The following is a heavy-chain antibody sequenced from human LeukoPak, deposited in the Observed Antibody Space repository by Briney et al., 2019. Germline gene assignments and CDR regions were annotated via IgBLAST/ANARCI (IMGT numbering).Heavy chain of an antibody. J-gene: IGHJ4*02. CDR2: ISTYNDNT. CDR1: GYTFTSYG. D-gene: IGHD5-18*01. V-gene: IGHV1-18*01. CDR3: ARQVDTTMALPDY. Sequence: EASVNVAFKTSGYTFTSYGMSWVRQAPGQRLEWMGWISTYNDNTNYAQKFRGRVTMTTDTSTSTVYMELRSLRSDDTAIYYCARQVDTTMALPDYRGQGTLVTVSS.